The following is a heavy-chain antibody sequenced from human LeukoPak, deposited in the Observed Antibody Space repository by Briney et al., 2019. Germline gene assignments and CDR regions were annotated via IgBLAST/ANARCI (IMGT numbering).Heavy chain of an antibody. CDR3: ARDGLGDSSGYLSDTIDY. Sequence: SETLSLTCTVSGGSISSSSYYWGWIHQPPGKGLEWIGSIYYSGSTYYNPSLKSRVTISVDTSRNQFSLKLSSVTAADTAVYYCARDGLGDSSGYLSDTIDYWGQGTLVTVSS. D-gene: IGHD3-22*01. CDR1: GGSISSSSYY. J-gene: IGHJ4*02. CDR2: IYYSGST. V-gene: IGHV4-39*07.